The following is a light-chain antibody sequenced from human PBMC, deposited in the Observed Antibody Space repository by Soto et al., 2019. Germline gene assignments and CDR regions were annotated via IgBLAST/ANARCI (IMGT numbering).Light chain of an antibody. V-gene: IGKV3-20*01. CDR2: GAS. CDR3: QQYGSSVT. CDR1: QPVRSRY. J-gene: IGKJ4*01. Sequence: EIVLTQSPGTLSLSPGERATLSCRASQPVRSRYLAWYQQKPGQPPRLLIFGASNRATGIPDRFTGSGSGTDFTLTTSSLEPEDFAMYYCQQYGSSVTLGGGTKVDIK.